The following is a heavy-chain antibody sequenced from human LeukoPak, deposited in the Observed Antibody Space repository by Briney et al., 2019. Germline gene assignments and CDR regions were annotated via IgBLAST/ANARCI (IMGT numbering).Heavy chain of an antibody. V-gene: IGHV4-59*08. CDR2: IYYSGST. CDR1: GGSISSYY. J-gene: IGHJ3*02. CDR3: ARLTGYSSGLGAFDI. D-gene: IGHD6-19*01. Sequence: SETLSLTCTVSGGSISSYYWSWIRQPPGKGLEWTGYIYYSGSTNYNPSLKSRVTISVDTSKNQFSLKLSSVTAADTAVYYCARLTGYSSGLGAFDIWGQGTMVTVSS.